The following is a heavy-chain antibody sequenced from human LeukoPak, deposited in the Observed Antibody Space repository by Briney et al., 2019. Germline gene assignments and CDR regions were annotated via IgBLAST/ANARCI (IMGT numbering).Heavy chain of an antibody. CDR1: GFTFSDFS. J-gene: IGHJ4*02. D-gene: IGHD3-10*01. V-gene: IGHV3-48*01. CDR3: ARDRALLWFGELGE. Sequence: PGGSLRLSCVASGFTFSDFSLNWVRQAPGKGLEWISYIGSAIYYADSVRGRFTISRDNSKNTLYLQMNSLRAEDTAVYYCARDRALLWFGELGEWGQGTLVTVSS. CDR2: IGSAI.